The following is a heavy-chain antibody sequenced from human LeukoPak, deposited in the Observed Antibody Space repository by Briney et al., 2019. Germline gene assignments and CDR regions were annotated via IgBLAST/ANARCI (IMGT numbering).Heavy chain of an antibody. D-gene: IGHD3-3*01. CDR3: STIRFLEWLPNSPSDY. J-gene: IGHJ4*02. CDR1: GFTFSSYC. Sequence: GGALRLSCAASGFTFSSYCMSWVRPAPGKGLEWVANIKQDGSEKYYVDSVKGRFTISRDNAKNSLYLQMNSLRAEDTAVYYCSTIRFLEWLPNSPSDYWGQGTLVTVSS. CDR2: IKQDGSEK. V-gene: IGHV3-7*01.